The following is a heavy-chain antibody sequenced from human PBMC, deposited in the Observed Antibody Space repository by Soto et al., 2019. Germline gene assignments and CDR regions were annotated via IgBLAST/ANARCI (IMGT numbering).Heavy chain of an antibody. CDR1: GYTFTSYA. CDR3: ARGWVVVTAPDY. V-gene: IGHV1-3*05. Sequence: QVQLVQSGAEEKKPGASVKVSCKASGYTFTSYAMHWVRQAPGQRLEWMGWIHAGNGNTKYSQKFQGRVTITRDTSASTAYMELSSLRSDDSAVYYCARGWVVVTAPDYWGQGTLVTVS. D-gene: IGHD2-21*02. J-gene: IGHJ4*02. CDR2: IHAGNGNT.